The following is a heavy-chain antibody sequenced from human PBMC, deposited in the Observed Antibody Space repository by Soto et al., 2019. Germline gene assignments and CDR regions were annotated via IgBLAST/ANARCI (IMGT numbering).Heavy chain of an antibody. CDR1: GFSFSIYA. CDR2: ISGGGGST. J-gene: IGHJ4*02. D-gene: IGHD3-22*01. Sequence: EVQLLDSGGRLVQPGGSLRLSCAASGFSFSIYAMNWVRQAPGKGLEWVSGISGGGGSTYYADSVKGRFTISRDNSKNTLYLQMNSLRVEDTAVYYCAKDPTCYDSSAQFDSWGQGTLVTVSS. CDR3: AKDPTCYDSSAQFDS. V-gene: IGHV3-23*01.